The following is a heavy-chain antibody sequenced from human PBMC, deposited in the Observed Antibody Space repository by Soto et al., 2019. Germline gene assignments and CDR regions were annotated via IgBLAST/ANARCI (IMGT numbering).Heavy chain of an antibody. CDR3: ARSKMTDY. CDR1: GYTFSIYY. J-gene: IGHJ4*02. V-gene: IGHV1-46*01. CDR2: INPNGGAT. Sequence: GASVKVSCKAIGYTFSIYYIHWVRQAPGQGLEWMGIINPNGGATSYAQKFQDRVTMTKDTSTRTVYMELSSLRSEDTAVYYCARSKMTDYWGQGTLVTVSS.